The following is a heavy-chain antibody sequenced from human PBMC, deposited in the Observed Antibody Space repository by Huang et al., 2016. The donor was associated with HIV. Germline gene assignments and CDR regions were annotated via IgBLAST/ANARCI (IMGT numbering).Heavy chain of an antibody. D-gene: IGHD3-22*01. CDR3: ARLGYHNDGRGFSNAFDI. V-gene: IGHV3-21*06. Sequence: EVQLVESGGGLVKPGGSLRLSCEATGFRFSSYSMNWVRQAPGKGLEWVASITAGSSFMNYADSLKGRFTVSRDNGKNSLYLQIDNLRAEDTAIYYCARLGYHNDGRGFSNAFDIWGPGTVVTVFS. J-gene: IGHJ3*02. CDR2: ITAGSSFM. CDR1: GFRFSSYS.